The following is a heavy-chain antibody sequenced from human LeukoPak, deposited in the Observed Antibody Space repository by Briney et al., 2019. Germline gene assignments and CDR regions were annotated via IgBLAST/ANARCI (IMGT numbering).Heavy chain of an antibody. CDR2: IYYSGST. Sequence: SETLSLTCTVSGESISGFYWTWIRQPPGKGLEWIGYIYYSGSTNYNPSLKSRVTISVDTSKNQFSLKLSSVTAADTAVYYCAGGGRANWFDPWGQGTLVTVSS. CDR1: GESISGFY. CDR3: AGGGRANWFDP. V-gene: IGHV4-59*12. J-gene: IGHJ5*02.